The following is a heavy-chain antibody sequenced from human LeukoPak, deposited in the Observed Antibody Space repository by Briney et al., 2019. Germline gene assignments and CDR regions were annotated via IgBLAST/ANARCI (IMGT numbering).Heavy chain of an antibody. CDR2: IYTTGST. J-gene: IGHJ4*02. CDR3: ARAPATVTIEYFDY. V-gene: IGHV4-4*07. CDR1: GGSISSYY. Sequence: SETLSLTCTVSGGSISSYYWSWIRQPAGKGLEWIGRIYTTGSTNYNPSLKSRVTMSVDKSKNQFSLKLNSVTAADTAVYYCARAPATVTIEYFDYWDQGTLVTVFS. D-gene: IGHD4-17*01.